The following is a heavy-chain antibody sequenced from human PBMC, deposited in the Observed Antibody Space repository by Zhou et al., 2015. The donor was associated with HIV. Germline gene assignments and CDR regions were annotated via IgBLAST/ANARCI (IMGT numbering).Heavy chain of an antibody. CDR3: AREGWELLNWFDP. Sequence: QVLLVQSGAEVKKPGSSVKVSCEASGGTFSNYAVSWVRQAPGQGLEWMGAIIPMFGTVRYAQKFQGRVTMTRDTSINTAYMELRNLKSDDTAVYYCAREGWELLNWFDPWGQGTLVTVSS. V-gene: IGHV1-69*06. CDR1: GGTFSNYA. J-gene: IGHJ5*02. CDR2: IIPMFGTV. D-gene: IGHD1-26*01.